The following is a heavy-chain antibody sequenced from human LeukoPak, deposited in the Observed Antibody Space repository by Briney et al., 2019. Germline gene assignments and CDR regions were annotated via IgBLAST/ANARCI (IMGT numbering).Heavy chain of an antibody. CDR2: IRFDGSDK. J-gene: IGHJ4*02. CDR3: AKDGGIAVAGKEGFDY. CDR1: GFTFRSYG. Sequence: PGGSLRLSCGVSGFTFRSYGMHWVRQAPDKGLEWVAFIRFDGSDKYYADSVKGRFTVSRDNSKNTAYLQMNSLKPEDTAVYYCAKDGGIAVAGKEGFDYWGQGTLVTVSS. V-gene: IGHV3-30*02. D-gene: IGHD6-19*01.